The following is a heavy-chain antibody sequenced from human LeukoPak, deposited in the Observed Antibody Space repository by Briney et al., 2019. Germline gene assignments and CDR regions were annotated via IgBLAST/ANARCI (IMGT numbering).Heavy chain of an antibody. CDR2: IKPDGHS. D-gene: IGHD1-1*01. CDR3: AREDGTFDY. J-gene: IGHJ4*02. CDR1: GFTFTSYW. V-gene: IGHV3-7*01. Sequence: GGSLKLSCEASGFTFTSYWMNWVRQAPGQGLEWVANIKPDGHSNYVGSVKGRFTISRDNAKNSLCLQMNSLRAEDTAVYYCAREDGTFDYWGQGALVTVSS.